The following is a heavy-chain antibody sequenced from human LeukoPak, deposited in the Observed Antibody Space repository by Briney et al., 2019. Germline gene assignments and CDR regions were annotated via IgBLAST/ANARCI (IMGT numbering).Heavy chain of an antibody. D-gene: IGHD6-19*01. CDR1: GFTFSSYA. V-gene: IGHV3-23*01. CDR3: AKQGKAVGYFDY. Sequence: GGPLRLSCAASGFTFSSYAMSWVRQAPGKGLEWVSSIGGSGSGYSTYYADSVKGRFTISRDTSKNTLYLQMNSLRAEDTAVYYCAKQGKAVGYFDYWGQGTLVTVSS. J-gene: IGHJ4*02. CDR2: IGGSGSGYST.